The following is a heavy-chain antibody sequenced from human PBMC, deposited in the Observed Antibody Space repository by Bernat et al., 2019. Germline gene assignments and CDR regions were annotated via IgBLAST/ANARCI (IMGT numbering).Heavy chain of an antibody. D-gene: IGHD1-26*01. V-gene: IGHV3-21*01. Sequence: EVQLVESGGGLVKPGGSLRLSCAASGFTFSSYSMNWVRQAPGKGLEWVSSISSSSSYIYYADSVKGRFTISRDNAKNSLYLHMNSLRAEDTAVYYCARGTSGSYSPDFDYWGQGTLVTVSS. J-gene: IGHJ4*02. CDR3: ARGTSGSYSPDFDY. CDR1: GFTFSSYS. CDR2: ISSSSSYI.